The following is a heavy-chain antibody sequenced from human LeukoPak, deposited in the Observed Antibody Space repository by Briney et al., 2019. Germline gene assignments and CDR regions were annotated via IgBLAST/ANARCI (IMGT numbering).Heavy chain of an antibody. J-gene: IGHJ6*02. Sequence: PGGSLRLSCAASGFTFSSYWMSWVRQAPGKGLEWVANIKQDGSEKYYVDSVKGRFTISRDNAKNSQYLQMNSLRAEDTAVYYCARDGEGGYYDFWSGSQGSRNGMDVWGQGTTVTVSS. D-gene: IGHD3-3*01. CDR1: GFTFSSYW. V-gene: IGHV3-7*01. CDR2: IKQDGSEK. CDR3: ARDGEGGYYDFWSGSQGSRNGMDV.